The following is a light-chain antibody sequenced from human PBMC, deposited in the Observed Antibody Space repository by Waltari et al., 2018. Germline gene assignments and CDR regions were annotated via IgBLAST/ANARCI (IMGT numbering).Light chain of an antibody. CDR2: AAS. V-gene: IGKV3-20*01. Sequence: EIVLTQSPGTLSLSPGERATLSCRASQGISRSLAWYQQKPGQAPRLLIYAASSRATGIPDRFSGSVSGTDFSLTISRLEPEDFAVYYCQNHERLPAMFGQGTKVEIK. CDR1: QGISRS. J-gene: IGKJ1*01. CDR3: QNHERLPAM.